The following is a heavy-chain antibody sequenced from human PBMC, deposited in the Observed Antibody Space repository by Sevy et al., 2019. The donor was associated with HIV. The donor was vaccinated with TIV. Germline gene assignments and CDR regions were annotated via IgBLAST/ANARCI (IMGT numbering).Heavy chain of an antibody. V-gene: IGHV3-23*01. CDR2: ISGRGGST. Sequence: GGSLRLSCADSGLTLSSYAMNWVRQAPGKGLEWVSAISGRGGSTYYADSVEGRFTISRDNSKNTLYLQMNSLRAEDTAVYYCARDGNGLFDYWGQGTLVTVSS. CDR3: ARDGNGLFDY. CDR1: GLTLSSYA. D-gene: IGHD2-8*01. J-gene: IGHJ4*02.